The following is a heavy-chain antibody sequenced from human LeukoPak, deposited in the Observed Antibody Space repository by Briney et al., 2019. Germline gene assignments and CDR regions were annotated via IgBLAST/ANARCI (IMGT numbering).Heavy chain of an antibody. CDR1: GGTFSSYA. V-gene: IGHV1-69*05. CDR2: IFPIFGTA. D-gene: IGHD6-13*01. J-gene: IGHJ5*02. CDR3: SRGQGQQLRWFDP. Sequence: SVKVSCKASGGTFSSYAISWVRQAPGQGLEWMGGIFPIFGTANYAQKFQGRVTITTDESTSTAYMELSSLRSEDTAVYYCSRGQGQQLRWFDPWGQGTLVTVSS.